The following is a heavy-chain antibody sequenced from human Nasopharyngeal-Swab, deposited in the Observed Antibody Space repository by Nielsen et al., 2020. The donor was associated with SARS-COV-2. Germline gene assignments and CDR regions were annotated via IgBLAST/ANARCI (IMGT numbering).Heavy chain of an antibody. CDR3: AKSGRLVGGYFSGLYFDY. J-gene: IGHJ4*02. Sequence: GESLKISCAASGFTFSGFAMSWVRQTPGKGLEWVSTITAGGSTQFYADSVKGRFTISKDSSTDTVFLQMNRLRAEDTAVYFCAKSGRLVGGYFSGLYFDYWGQGTLVTVSS. CDR1: GFTFSGFA. V-gene: IGHV3-23*01. CDR2: ITAGGSTQ. D-gene: IGHD2/OR15-2a*01.